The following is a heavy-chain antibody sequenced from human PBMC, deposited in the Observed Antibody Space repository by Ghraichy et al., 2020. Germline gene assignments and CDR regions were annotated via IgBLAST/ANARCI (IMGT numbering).Heavy chain of an antibody. CDR2: IYYSGST. V-gene: IGHV4-59*01. CDR3: ARDLGATTEY. Sequence: ESLNISCTDSGGSISSYYWSWIRQPPGKGLEWIGYIYYSGSTNYNPSLKSRVTISVDTSKNQFSLKLSSVTAADTAVYYCARDLGATTEYWGQGTLVTVSS. CDR1: GGSISSYY. D-gene: IGHD1-26*01. J-gene: IGHJ4*02.